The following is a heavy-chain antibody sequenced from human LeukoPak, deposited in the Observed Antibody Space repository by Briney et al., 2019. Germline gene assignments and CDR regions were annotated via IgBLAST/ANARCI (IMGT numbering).Heavy chain of an antibody. J-gene: IGHJ4*02. D-gene: IGHD5-18*01. Sequence: SETLSLTCAVYGGSFSGYYWSWIRQPPGTGLEWIGEINHSGSTNYNPSLKSRVTISVDTSKNQFSLKLSSVTAADTAVYYCARHSVDTAGDYWGQGTLVTVSS. CDR1: GGSFSGYY. V-gene: IGHV4-34*01. CDR3: ARHSVDTAGDY. CDR2: INHSGST.